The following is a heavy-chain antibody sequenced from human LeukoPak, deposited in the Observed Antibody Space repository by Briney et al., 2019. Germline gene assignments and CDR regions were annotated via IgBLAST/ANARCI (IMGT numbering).Heavy chain of an antibody. D-gene: IGHD2-15*01. CDR1: GASISSGYY. Sequence: SETLSLTCAVSGASISSGYYWAWVRQPPGKGLEWIASIHGTGNTYHNPPLKSRVTMSLDTSKNHFSLTLKSVTAADTAVYFCASGSGHLFDDWGQGTLVTVSS. J-gene: IGHJ4*02. V-gene: IGHV4-38-2*01. CDR3: ASGSGHLFDD. CDR2: IHGTGNT.